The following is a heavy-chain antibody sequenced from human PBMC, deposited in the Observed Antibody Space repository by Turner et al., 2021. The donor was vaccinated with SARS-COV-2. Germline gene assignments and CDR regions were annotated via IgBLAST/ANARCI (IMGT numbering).Heavy chain of an antibody. V-gene: IGHV4-34*01. D-gene: IGHD3-3*01. CDR2: INNRGTT. J-gene: IGHJ6*02. Sequence: QVQLQQWGAGLLKPSETLSRTCGVYGGSFSGYLWSWVRQPPGKGPEWIGEINNRGTTNSNPSLKSRVNISVDTYKNQFSLKLSSVAAAYTAVDDCASPWVDIWSGSYYGMDVWGQGTTVTVSS. CDR3: ASPWVDIWSGSYYGMDV. CDR1: GGSFSGYL.